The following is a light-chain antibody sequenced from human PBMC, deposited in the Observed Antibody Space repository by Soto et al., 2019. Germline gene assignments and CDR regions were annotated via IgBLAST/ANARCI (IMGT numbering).Light chain of an antibody. Sequence: SSELTQPPSVSVAPGQTARITCGGNHIGSKSEHWYQQKPGQAPVLVVYDDSDRPSGIPERFSGSNSGNTATLTISRVEAGDEADYYCQVWDSSSDHVVFGGGTKVTVL. CDR2: DDS. CDR3: QVWDSSSDHVV. J-gene: IGLJ2*01. CDR1: HIGSKS. V-gene: IGLV3-21*02.